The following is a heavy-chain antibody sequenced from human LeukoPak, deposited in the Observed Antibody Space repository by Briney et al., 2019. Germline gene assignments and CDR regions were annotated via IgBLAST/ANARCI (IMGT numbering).Heavy chain of an antibody. D-gene: IGHD2-2*01. CDR2: IYYSEST. J-gene: IGHJ3*02. V-gene: IGHV4-31*03. CDR3: ARECSSTSCYAFDI. Sequence: SETLSLTCTVSGGSISSGGYYWSWIRQHPGKGLEWIGYIYYSESTYYNPSLKSRVTISVDTSKNQFSLKLSSVTAADTAVYYCARECSSTSCYAFDIWGQGTMVSVSS. CDR1: GGSISSGGYY.